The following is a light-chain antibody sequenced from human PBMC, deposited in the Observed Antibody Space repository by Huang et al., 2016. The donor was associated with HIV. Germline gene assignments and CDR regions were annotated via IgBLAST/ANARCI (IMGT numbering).Light chain of an antibody. V-gene: IGKV3-15*01. Sequence: EIVMTQSPATLSVSPGERATLSCRASQNIGDNLTWYQHKPGQAPRRLISGASTRATGIPPRFSGSGSGTEFTLTISGLESEDFAVYYCQQFNNWPPRFTFGPGTTVEVK. CDR2: GAS. J-gene: IGKJ3*01. CDR1: QNIGDN. CDR3: QQFNNWPPRFT.